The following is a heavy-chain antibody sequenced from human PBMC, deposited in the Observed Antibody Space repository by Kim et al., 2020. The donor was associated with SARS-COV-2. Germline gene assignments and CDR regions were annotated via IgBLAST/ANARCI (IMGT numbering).Heavy chain of an antibody. V-gene: IGHV3-30*18. D-gene: IGHD1-1*01. CDR3: AKGGSLNWYGAGFNWFDP. J-gene: IGHJ5*02. Sequence: GGSLRLSCAASGFFFNTYGMHWVRQAPGKGLEWVAAISYDGGKKYYGEAVKGRFTISRDNSKNTLFLQMNSLRPEDTAVYYCAKGGSLNWYGAGFNWFDPWGQGTLVSVSS. CDR1: GFFFNTYG. CDR2: ISYDGGKK.